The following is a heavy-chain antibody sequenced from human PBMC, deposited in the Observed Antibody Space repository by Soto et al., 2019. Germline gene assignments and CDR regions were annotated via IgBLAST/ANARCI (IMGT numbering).Heavy chain of an antibody. CDR2: INPNGGST. J-gene: IGHJ6*03. CDR3: ASVWKYYGSGGIDYYYYYYMGV. Sequence: ASVKVSCKASGYTFTSYYIHWVRQAPGQGLEWMGKINPNGGSTSYAQKFQGRDTMTRDTSTSTVYMELSSLRSEDTAVYYCASVWKYYGSGGIDYYYYYYMGVWGKGTTVTVSS. D-gene: IGHD3-10*01. CDR1: GYTFTSYY. V-gene: IGHV1-46*03.